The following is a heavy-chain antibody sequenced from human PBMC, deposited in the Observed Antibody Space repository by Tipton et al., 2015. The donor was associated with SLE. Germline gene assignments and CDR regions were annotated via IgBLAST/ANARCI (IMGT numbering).Heavy chain of an antibody. CDR1: GGSITSQY. V-gene: IGHV4-59*11. Sequence: GLVKPSETLSLTCSVSGGSITSQYWSWIRQPPGRGLEWIGFISHSGTTNYNPSLKSRVTMSVDTSRNQFSLRLTSVTAADTGVYYCARGKISWAVFVVRNYFDSWGQGTLVTVSS. CDR3: ARGKISWAVFVVRNYFDS. D-gene: IGHD2-21*01. CDR2: ISHSGTT. J-gene: IGHJ4*02.